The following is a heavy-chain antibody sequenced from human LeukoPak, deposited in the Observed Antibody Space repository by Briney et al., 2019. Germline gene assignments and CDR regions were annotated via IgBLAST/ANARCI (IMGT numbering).Heavy chain of an antibody. J-gene: IGHJ4*02. CDR3: ARDDYGDLQYFEY. V-gene: IGHV1-2*02. D-gene: IGHD4-17*01. CDR2: INPNGGGT. CDR1: GYTFTKYF. Sequence: ASVKVSCKAPGYTFTKYFLHWVRQAPGQGLEWMGWINPNGGGTLYAQTFQGRVTMTRDTSISTAYLEVTGLTSDDTAAYYCARDDYGDLQYFEYWGQGTLVTVSS.